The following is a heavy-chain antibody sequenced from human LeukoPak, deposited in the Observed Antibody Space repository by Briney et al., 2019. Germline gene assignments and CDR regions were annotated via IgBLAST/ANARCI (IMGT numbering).Heavy chain of an antibody. CDR3: ARLRKWLADY. Sequence: PSETLSLTCTVSGGSISSSSYYWGWIRQPPGKGLEWIGSIYYSGSTYYNPSLKSRVTISVDTSKNQFCLKLSSVTAADTAVYYCARLRKWLADYWGQGTLVTVSS. CDR1: GGSISSSSYY. V-gene: IGHV4-39*01. D-gene: IGHD6-19*01. CDR2: IYYSGST. J-gene: IGHJ4*02.